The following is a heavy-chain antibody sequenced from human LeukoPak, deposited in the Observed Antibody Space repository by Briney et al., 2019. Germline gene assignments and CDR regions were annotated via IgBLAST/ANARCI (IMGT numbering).Heavy chain of an antibody. CDR2: INAGNGNT. Sequence: AASVKVSCKASGYTFTCYAMHWVRQAPGQGLEWMGWINAGNGNTKYSQKFQGRVSITRDTSASTAYMELSSLRSEDTAVYYCARGDDYDILTGYYSNWFDPWGQGTLVTVSS. CDR3: ARGDDYDILTGYYSNWFDP. D-gene: IGHD3-9*01. J-gene: IGHJ5*02. CDR1: GYTFTCYA. V-gene: IGHV1-3*01.